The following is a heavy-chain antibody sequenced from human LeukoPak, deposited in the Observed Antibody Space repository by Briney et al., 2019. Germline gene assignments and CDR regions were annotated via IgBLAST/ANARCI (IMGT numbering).Heavy chain of an antibody. Sequence: GGSLRLSCAASGFTFSSYAMSWVRQAPGKGLEWVSAIGSSGDTYYADSVKGRFTISRDISKNTLFLQMNSLRAEDTAVYYCAKDQFYQLPHWGQGTLVTVSS. J-gene: IGHJ4*02. CDR3: AKDQFYQLPH. CDR2: IGSSGDT. V-gene: IGHV3-23*01. D-gene: IGHD2-2*01. CDR1: GFTFSSYA.